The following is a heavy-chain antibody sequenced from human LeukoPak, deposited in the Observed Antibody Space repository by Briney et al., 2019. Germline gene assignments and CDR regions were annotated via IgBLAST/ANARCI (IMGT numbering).Heavy chain of an antibody. D-gene: IGHD5-18*01. CDR2: IIPILGIA. V-gene: IGHV1-69*04. J-gene: IGHJ4*02. CDR1: GGTFSSYA. Sequence: SVKVSCKASGGTFSSYAISWVRQAPGQGLEWMGRIIPILGIANYAQKFQGRVTITADKSTSTAYMELSSLRSEDTAVYYCARVRILRGYSYGPLDYWGQGTLVTVSS. CDR3: ARVRILRGYSYGPLDY.